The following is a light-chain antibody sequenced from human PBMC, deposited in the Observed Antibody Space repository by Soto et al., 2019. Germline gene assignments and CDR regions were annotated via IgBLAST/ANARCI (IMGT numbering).Light chain of an antibody. CDR1: SSDVGAYTS. J-gene: IGLJ3*02. CDR2: EVS. Sequence: QSALTQPASVSGSPGQSITISCTGTSSDVGAYTSVSWYRQHPGKAPKLMIYEVSNRPSGVSDRFSGSKSGNTASLNISGLQADDEADYYCSSYSSSSTLGVFGGGTKLTVL. V-gene: IGLV2-14*01. CDR3: SSYSSSSTLGV.